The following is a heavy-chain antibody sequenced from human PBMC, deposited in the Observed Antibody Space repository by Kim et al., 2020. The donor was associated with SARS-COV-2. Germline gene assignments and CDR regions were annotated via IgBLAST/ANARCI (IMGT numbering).Heavy chain of an antibody. V-gene: IGHV4-59*08. Sequence: SETLSLTCTVSGGSISSYYWSWIRQPPGKGLEWIGNIYYSGSTNYNPSLKSRVTISVDTSKNQFSLKLSSVTAADTAVYYCARLDYYDSFIFDLWGRGTLVTVSS. CDR3: ARLDYYDSFIFDL. D-gene: IGHD3-22*01. CDR2: IYYSGST. J-gene: IGHJ2*01. CDR1: GGSISSYY.